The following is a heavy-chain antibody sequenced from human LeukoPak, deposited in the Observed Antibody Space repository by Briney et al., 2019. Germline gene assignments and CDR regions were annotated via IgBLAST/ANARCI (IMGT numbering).Heavy chain of an antibody. CDR2: INPNSGVT. J-gene: IGHJ4*02. CDR3: ASRDGPQGAFDY. Sequence: ASVKVSCKASSYTFIRYGISWVRQAPGQGLEWMGWINPNSGVTNYAQKFQGRVTMTRDTSISTAYMELSRLTSDDTAVYYCASRDGPQGAFDYWGQGTLVTVSS. CDR1: SYTFIRYG. V-gene: IGHV1-2*02. D-gene: IGHD5-24*01.